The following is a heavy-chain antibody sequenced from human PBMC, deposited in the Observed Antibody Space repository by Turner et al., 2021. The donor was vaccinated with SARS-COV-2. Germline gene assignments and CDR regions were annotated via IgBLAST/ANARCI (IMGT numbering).Heavy chain of an antibody. CDR2: IYCSWST. D-gene: IGHD3-10*01. CDR3: ARRSEGYYGSGSHWFDP. V-gene: IGHV4-39*01. Sequence: QLQLQESRPGLVKPSVTQPLTFPVSCGSISSSPYYWGWIRQPPGKGLAWIGIIYCSWSTNYNPSLKSRVTITVNTAKNQFSLKLGSVTAADTAVYYCARRSEGYYGSGSHWFDPWGQGTLVTVSS. CDR1: CGSISSSPYY. J-gene: IGHJ5*02.